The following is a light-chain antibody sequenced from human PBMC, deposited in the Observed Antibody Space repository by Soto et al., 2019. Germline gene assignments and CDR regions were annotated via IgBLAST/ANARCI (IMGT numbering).Light chain of an antibody. CDR3: QQYNEWPPLT. CDR1: QSIRSN. J-gene: IGKJ4*01. Sequence: EIVMTQSPVTLSVSPGERATLSCRANQSIRSNLAWYQQKPGQAPRLLIYGASTRATGVAARFSGSGSGTEFTLTITSLQSEDLAVYFCQQYNEWPPLTFGGGTKLEIK. V-gene: IGKV3-15*01. CDR2: GAS.